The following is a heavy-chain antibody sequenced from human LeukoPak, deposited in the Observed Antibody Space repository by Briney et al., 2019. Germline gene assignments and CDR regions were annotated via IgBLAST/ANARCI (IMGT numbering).Heavy chain of an antibody. J-gene: IGHJ6*02. Sequence: GGSLRLSCAASRFTFSNYGMYWVRQAPGKGLEWVALISYDGQTKYYADSVKGRFTISRHNSENTLYLQMNSLRIEDTAVYYCAKLGATRRDFYYYGMDVWGQGTTVTVSS. CDR3: AKLGATRRDFYYYGMDV. CDR2: ISYDGQTK. D-gene: IGHD1-26*01. CDR1: RFTFSNYG. V-gene: IGHV3-30*18.